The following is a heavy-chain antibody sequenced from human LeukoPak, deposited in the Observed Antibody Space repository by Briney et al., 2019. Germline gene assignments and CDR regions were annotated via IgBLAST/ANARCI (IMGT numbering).Heavy chain of an antibody. CDR1: GGSISSDTYY. J-gene: IGHJ3*02. CDR2: IYTSGST. Sequence: SETLSLTCTVSGGSISSDTYYWTWIRQPAGKGLEWIGLIYTSGSTNYNPSLKSRVTISIDTSKNQFSLKLSSVTAADTAVYYCARRGSYYVGDAFDIWGQGTMVTVSS. CDR3: ARRGSYYVGDAFDI. D-gene: IGHD1-26*01. V-gene: IGHV4-61*02.